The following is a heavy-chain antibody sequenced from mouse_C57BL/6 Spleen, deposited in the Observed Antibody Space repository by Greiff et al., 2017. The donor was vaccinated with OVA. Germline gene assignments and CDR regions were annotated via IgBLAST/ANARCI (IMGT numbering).Heavy chain of an antibody. D-gene: IGHD1-1*01. CDR1: GYSFTDYN. CDR2: INPNYGTT. V-gene: IGHV1-39*01. J-gene: IGHJ3*01. CDR3: ASPYYYGSSYDFAY. Sequence: EVKLMESGPELVKPGASVKISCKASGYSFTDYNMNWVKQSNGKSLEWIGVINPNYGTTSYNQKFKGKATLTVDQSSSTAYMQLNSLTSEDSAVYYCASPYYYGSSYDFAYWGQGTLVTVSA.